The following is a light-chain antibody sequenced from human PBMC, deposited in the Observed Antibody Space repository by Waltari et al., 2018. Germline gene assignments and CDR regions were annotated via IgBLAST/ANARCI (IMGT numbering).Light chain of an antibody. CDR2: GVS. J-gene: IGLJ1*01. CDR1: SRDIGSSIH. V-gene: IGLV2-18*02. Sequence: QSALTQPPSVSGSPGQSVTISFPGTSRDIGSSIHISWYQPTPGTAPKIVISGVSNRPSGVPDRFSGSKTGNTASLTISGLQAEDDADYYCSSYTSSDKYVFGTGTKVTVL. CDR3: SSYTSSDKYV.